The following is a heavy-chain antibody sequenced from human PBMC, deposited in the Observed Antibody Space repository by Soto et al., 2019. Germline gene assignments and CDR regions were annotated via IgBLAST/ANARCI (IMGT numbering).Heavy chain of an antibody. CDR3: ARLRASTWYMGGYLDY. J-gene: IGHJ4*02. CDR2: ISYTSTTI. CDR1: GLTFSTDE. D-gene: IGHD6-13*01. Sequence: PGGSLRLSCAVSGLTFSTDEMNWVRQAPGKGLEWLAYISYTSTTIKYADSVKGRFAVSRDNAKNSLYLEMNSLRAEDTAVYYCARLRASTWYMGGYLDYWGQGTLVTISS. V-gene: IGHV3-48*03.